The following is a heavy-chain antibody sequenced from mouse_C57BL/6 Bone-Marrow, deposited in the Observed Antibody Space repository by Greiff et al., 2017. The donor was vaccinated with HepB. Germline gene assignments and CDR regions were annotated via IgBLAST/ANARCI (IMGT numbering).Heavy chain of an antibody. J-gene: IGHJ4*01. CDR1: GFTFSDYY. D-gene: IGHD4-1*01. Sequence: EVQLVESGGGLVQPGGSLKLSCAASGFTFSDYYMYWVRQTPEKRLEWVAYISNGGGSTYYPDTVKGRCTISRDNAKNTLYLQMSRLKSEDTAMYYCAREGLGRAFYAMDYWGQGTSVTVSS. CDR2: ISNGGGST. V-gene: IGHV5-12*01. CDR3: AREGLGRAFYAMDY.